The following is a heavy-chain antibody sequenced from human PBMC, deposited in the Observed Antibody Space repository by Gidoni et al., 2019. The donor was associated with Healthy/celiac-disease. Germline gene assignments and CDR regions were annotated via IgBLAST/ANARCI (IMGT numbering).Heavy chain of an antibody. J-gene: IGHJ4*02. Sequence: GFTFSSYSMNWVRQAPGKGLEWVSSISSSSSYIYYADSVKGRFTISRDNAKNSLYLQMNSLRAEDTAVYYCARSIAAAGTNNWGQGTLVTVSS. CDR1: GFTFSSYS. CDR2: ISSSSSYI. D-gene: IGHD6-13*01. V-gene: IGHV3-21*01. CDR3: ARSIAAAGTNN.